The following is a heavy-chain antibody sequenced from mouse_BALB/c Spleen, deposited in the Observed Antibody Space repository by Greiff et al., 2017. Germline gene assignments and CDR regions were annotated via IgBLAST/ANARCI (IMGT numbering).Heavy chain of an antibody. CDR2: ISDGGSYT. V-gene: IGHV5-4*02. CDR1: GFTFSDYY. CDR3: ARDAQRSMDY. J-gene: IGHJ4*01. Sequence: EVQLVESGGGLVKPGGSLKLSCAASGFTFSDYYMYWVRQTPEKRLEWVATISDGGSYTYYPDSVKGRFTISRDNAKNILYLQMSSLKSEDTAMYYCARDAQRSMDYWGQGTSVTVSS.